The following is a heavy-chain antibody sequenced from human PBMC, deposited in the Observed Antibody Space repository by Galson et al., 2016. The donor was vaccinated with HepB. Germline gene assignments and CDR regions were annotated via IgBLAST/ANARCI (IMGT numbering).Heavy chain of an antibody. V-gene: IGHV4-39*01. J-gene: IGHJ3*02. CDR2: IYYTGTT. CDR1: GGSISSNTYF. D-gene: IGHD3-16*01. CDR3: AGLWI. Sequence: SETLSLTCTVSGGSISSNTYFWGWLRQPPGKGLDWIGSIYYTGTTYYNPSLKSRVTMSMDTSKNQVSLKLGSVTAADAAVYYCAGLWIWGQGTKVTVSS.